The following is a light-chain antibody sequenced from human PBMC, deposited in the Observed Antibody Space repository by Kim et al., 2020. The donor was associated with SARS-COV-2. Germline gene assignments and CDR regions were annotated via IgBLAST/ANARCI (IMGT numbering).Light chain of an antibody. CDR2: QDK. CDR3: QSWDSSNVV. Sequence: SYELTQPPSLSVSPGQAANITCSGPKMGDKYVSWYQQKTGQSPLLVIYQDKKRPSVIPERFSGSNSGNTATLTISGAQPLDEADYYCQSWDSSNVVFGGG. J-gene: IGLJ3*02. CDR1: KMGDKY. V-gene: IGLV3-1*01.